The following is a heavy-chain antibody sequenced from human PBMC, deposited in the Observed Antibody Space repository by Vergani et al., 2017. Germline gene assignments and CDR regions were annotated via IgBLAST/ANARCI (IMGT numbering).Heavy chain of an antibody. Sequence: EVQLLESGGGLVQPGGSLRLSCAASGFTFSSYWMSWVRQAPGKGLEWVANIKQDGSEKYYVDSVKGRFTISRDNAKNSLYLQMNSLRAEDTAVYYCARGYCSGGSCYSVRYFDYWGQGTLVTVSS. CDR3: ARGYCSGGSCYSVRYFDY. CDR2: IKQDGSEK. V-gene: IGHV3-7*01. J-gene: IGHJ4*02. CDR1: GFTFSSYW. D-gene: IGHD2-15*01.